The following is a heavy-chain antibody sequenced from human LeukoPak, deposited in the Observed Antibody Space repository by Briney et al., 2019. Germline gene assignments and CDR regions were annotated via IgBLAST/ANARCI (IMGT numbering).Heavy chain of an antibody. D-gene: IGHD2-15*01. CDR2: INPSGGST. J-gene: IGHJ4*02. CDR3: ARGGMVVAAIY. Sequence: ASVKVSCKASGGTFSSYAISWVRQAPGQGLEWMGIINPSGGSTSYAQKFQGRVTMTRDTSTSTVYMELSSLRSEDTAVYYCARGGMVVAAIYWGQGTLVTVSS. CDR1: GGTFSSYA. V-gene: IGHV1-46*01.